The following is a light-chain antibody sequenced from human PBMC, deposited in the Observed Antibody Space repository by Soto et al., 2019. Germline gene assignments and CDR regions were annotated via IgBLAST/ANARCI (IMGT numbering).Light chain of an antibody. CDR3: QQSHSTPWT. Sequence: DIQMTQSPSSLSASVGDRVTITCRASQSISSYLNWYQQKPGKAPKLLIYAASSLQSGVPSRFSGSGSATDFTLTISSLQPEDFTTYYCQQSHSTPWTFGQGTQVEIK. CDR2: AAS. V-gene: IGKV1-39*01. CDR1: QSISSY. J-gene: IGKJ1*01.